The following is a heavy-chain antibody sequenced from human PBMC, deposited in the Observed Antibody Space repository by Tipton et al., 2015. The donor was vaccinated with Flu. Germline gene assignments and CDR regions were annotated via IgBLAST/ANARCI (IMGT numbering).Heavy chain of an antibody. D-gene: IGHD5-24*01. J-gene: IGHJ4*02. CDR3: ARRRDGYNCFDY. Sequence: TLSLTCAVHGGSFSGYYWSWIRQTPGKGLEWIGEINHSGSTNYNPSLKSRVTISVDTSKNQFSLKLSSVTAADTAVYYCARRRDGYNCFDYWGQGTRVTVSS. CDR2: INHSGST. V-gene: IGHV4-34*01. CDR1: GGSFSGYY.